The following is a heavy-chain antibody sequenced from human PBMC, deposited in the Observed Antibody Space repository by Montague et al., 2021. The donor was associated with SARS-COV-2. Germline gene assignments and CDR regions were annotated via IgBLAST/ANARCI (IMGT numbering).Heavy chain of an antibody. Sequence: SETLSLTCTVSGGSISSSNYYWGWIRQPPGKGLEWIGSIYYSGTTYYNPSLQSRVTISVDTSKKQFSLKLSSVTAADTAVYYCPRETNTTGWFQQFDYRGKGTLVTVSS. CDR3: PRETNTTGWFQQFDY. CDR1: GGSISSSNYY. D-gene: IGHD6-19*01. V-gene: IGHV4-39*01. J-gene: IGHJ4*02. CDR2: IYYSGTT.